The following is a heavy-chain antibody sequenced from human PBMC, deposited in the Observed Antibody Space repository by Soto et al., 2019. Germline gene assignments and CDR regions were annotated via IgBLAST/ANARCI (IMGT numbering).Heavy chain of an antibody. D-gene: IGHD6-13*01. Sequence: QVQLVQSGDEVKEPGASVRVSCEASGYTFINFDISWVRQAAGQGLEWLGWMNPGSGQTGYASKFQGRVAMTRDASTGTSHLELSSLTSDDTAVYYCARMASAGTLNWFDPWGQGPLVTVSS. CDR2: MNPGSGQT. V-gene: IGHV1-8*02. J-gene: IGHJ5*02. CDR3: ARMASAGTLNWFDP. CDR1: GYTFINFD.